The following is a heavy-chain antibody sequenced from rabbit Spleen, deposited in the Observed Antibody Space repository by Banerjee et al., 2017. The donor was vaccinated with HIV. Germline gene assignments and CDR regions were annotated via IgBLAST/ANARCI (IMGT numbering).Heavy chain of an antibody. CDR2: IDPVFGIT. Sequence: QEQLVESGGGLVQPGASLTLTCKASGIDFSSSAASWVRQAPGKGLEWIGYIDPVFGITYYANWVNGRFSISRENAQNTVFLQMTSLTAADTATYFCARDGDDDMGDFDLWGQGTLVTVS. D-gene: IGHD2-1*01. CDR3: ARDGDDDMGDFDL. CDR1: GIDFSSSA. J-gene: IGHJ4*01. V-gene: IGHV1S47*01.